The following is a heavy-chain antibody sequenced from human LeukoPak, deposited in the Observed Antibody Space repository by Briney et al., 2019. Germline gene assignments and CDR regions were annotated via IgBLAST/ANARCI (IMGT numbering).Heavy chain of an antibody. D-gene: IGHD3-3*01. CDR2: MNPNSGNT. CDR3: ARGHLTRYYDFWSGYPDHYGMDV. Sequence: HRASVTVSCKASGYTFTNYDINWLRQAPGQGLEWMGWMNPNSGNTGYAQKFQGRVTMTRNTSISTAYMELSSLRSEDTAVYYCARGHLTRYYDFWSGYPDHYGMDVWGQGTTVTVSS. CDR1: GYTFTNYD. V-gene: IGHV1-8*01. J-gene: IGHJ6*02.